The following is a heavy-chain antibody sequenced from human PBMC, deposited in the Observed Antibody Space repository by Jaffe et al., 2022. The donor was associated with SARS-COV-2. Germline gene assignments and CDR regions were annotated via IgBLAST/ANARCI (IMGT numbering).Heavy chain of an antibody. CDR2: ISNSGGST. Sequence: EVQLLESGGGLVQPGGSLRLSCAASGFTFSNYAMSWVRQAPGKGLEGVSVISNSGGSTYYADSVKGRFTVSRDNSKNTMYLQMHSLRAEDTALYYCAKDRVTGTTAQLFDYWGQGTLVTVSS. CDR1: GFTFSNYA. CDR3: AKDRVTGTTAQLFDY. D-gene: IGHD1-7*01. J-gene: IGHJ4*02. V-gene: IGHV3-23*01.